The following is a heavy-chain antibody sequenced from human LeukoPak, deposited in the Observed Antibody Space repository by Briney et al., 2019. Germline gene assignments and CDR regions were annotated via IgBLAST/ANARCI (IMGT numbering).Heavy chain of an antibody. Sequence: GRSLRLSCAASGFTFSSYVMNWVRQAPGKGLEWVAVISYDGSNKYYADSVKGRFTISRDNSKNTLYLQMNSLRAEDTAVYYCARHQDYYDSSGYSYYFDYWGQGTLVTVSS. CDR2: ISYDGSNK. J-gene: IGHJ4*02. CDR1: GFTFSSYV. D-gene: IGHD3-22*01. V-gene: IGHV3-30*04. CDR3: ARHQDYYDSSGYSYYFDY.